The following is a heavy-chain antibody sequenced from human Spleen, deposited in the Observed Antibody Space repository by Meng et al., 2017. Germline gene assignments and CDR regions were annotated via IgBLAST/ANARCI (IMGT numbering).Heavy chain of an antibody. CDR2: INPSGGST. V-gene: IGHV1-46*01. Sequence: QGPLVQFGAEVKKPGASVKVSCKASGFTPTSYGFSWVRQAPGQGFEWMGIINPSGGSTSYAQKFQGRVTMTRDTSTSTVYMELSSLRSEDTAVYYCAKDKAVAGRLDWFDPWGQGTLVTVSS. CDR1: GFTPTSYG. D-gene: IGHD6-19*01. CDR3: AKDKAVAGRLDWFDP. J-gene: IGHJ5*02.